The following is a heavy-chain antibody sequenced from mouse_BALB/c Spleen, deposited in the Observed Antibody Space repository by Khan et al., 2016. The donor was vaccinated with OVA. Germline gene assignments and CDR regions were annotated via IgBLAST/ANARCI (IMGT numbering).Heavy chain of an antibody. CDR3: ARPYRYDGKAWFTY. V-gene: IGHV4-1*02. CDR1: GLDFSRYW. D-gene: IGHD2-14*01. J-gene: IGHJ3*01. Sequence: EVKLLESGGGLVQSGGSLKLSCAASGLDFSRYWMSWVRQAPGKGLEWIGEINPDSSTINYTPSLKDKFIISRDNAKNTLYLQMSKVRSEDTALYYCARPYRYDGKAWFTYWGQGTLVTVSA. CDR2: INPDSSTI.